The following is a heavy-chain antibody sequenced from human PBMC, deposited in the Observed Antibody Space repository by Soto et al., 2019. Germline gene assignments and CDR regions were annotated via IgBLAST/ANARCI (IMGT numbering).Heavy chain of an antibody. V-gene: IGHV3-11*06. CDR1: GFTFSDYY. Sequence: GGSLRLSCAASGFTFSDYYMSWIRQAPGKGLEWVSYISSSSSYTNYADSVKGRFTISRDNAKNSLYLQMNSLRAEDTAVYYCARELHIPYDSSGYYYDYWGQGTLVTVSS. J-gene: IGHJ4*02. CDR2: ISSSSSYT. CDR3: ARELHIPYDSSGYYYDY. D-gene: IGHD3-22*01.